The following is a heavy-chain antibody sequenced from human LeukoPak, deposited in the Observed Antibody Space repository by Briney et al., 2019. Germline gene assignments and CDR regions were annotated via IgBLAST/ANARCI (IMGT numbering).Heavy chain of an antibody. D-gene: IGHD5-24*01. J-gene: IGHJ4*02. V-gene: IGHV3-48*01. CDR1: GFTFSSYG. CDR2: ISSSSSTI. Sequence: GGSLRLSCAASGFTFSSYGMTWVRQAPGKGLEWVSYISSSSSTIYYADSVKGRFTISRDNAKNSLYLQLNSLRAEDTAVYYCARKMGTIGKAFDYWGQGTLVTVSS. CDR3: ARKMGTIGKAFDY.